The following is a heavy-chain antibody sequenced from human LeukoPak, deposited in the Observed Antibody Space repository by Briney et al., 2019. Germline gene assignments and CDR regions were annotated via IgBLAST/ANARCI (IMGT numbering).Heavy chain of an antibody. D-gene: IGHD2-2*01. CDR2: ISSNGDGT. J-gene: IGHJ4*02. CDR1: GFTFSSYA. CDR3: ARDRSTEFDY. Sequence: GGSLRLSCSASGFTFSSYAMHWVRQAPGKGLEYVSAISSNGDGTYYADSVKGRFTISRDNSKNTLFLQMSSLRAEDTAVYYCARDRSTEFDYWGQGTLVTVSS. V-gene: IGHV3-64D*09.